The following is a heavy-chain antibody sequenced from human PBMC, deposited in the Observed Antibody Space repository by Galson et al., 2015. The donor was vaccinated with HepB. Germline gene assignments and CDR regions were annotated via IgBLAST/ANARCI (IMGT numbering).Heavy chain of an antibody. CDR3: ARAGRRYCSSTSCYNAMGGRYYYYGMDV. D-gene: IGHD2-2*02. CDR2: TYYRSKWYN. V-gene: IGHV6-1*01. CDR1: GDSVSSNSAA. Sequence: CAISGDSVSSNSAAWNWIRQSPSRGLEWLGRTYYRSKWYNDYAVSVKSRITINPDTSKNQFSLQLNSVTPEDTAVYYCARAGRRYCSSTSCYNAMGGRYYYYGMDVWGQGTTVTVSS. J-gene: IGHJ6*02.